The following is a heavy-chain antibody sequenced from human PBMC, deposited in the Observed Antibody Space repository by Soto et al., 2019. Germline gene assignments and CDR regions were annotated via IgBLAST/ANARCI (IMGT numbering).Heavy chain of an antibody. J-gene: IGHJ4*02. V-gene: IGHV4-39*01. CDR1: GGSISSSSYY. D-gene: IGHD2-2*01. CDR2: VYYSGTT. Sequence: QLQLQESGPGLVKPSETLSLTCTVSGGSISSSSYYWAWVRQPPGKGLEWIGSVYYSGTTYYNPSLKRRVTISEDTSKSQCSLGLSSVTAADTAVFYCARLIHCKTTSCYFDYWGPGTLVTVSS. CDR3: ARLIHCKTTSCYFDY.